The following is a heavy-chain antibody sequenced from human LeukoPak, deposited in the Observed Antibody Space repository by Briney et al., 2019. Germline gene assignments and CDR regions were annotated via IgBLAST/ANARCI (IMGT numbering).Heavy chain of an antibody. CDR2: IYYSGST. CDR3: ARANWNDARGYYYYYMDV. V-gene: IGHV4-61*01. CDR1: GGSVSSGSYY. Sequence: PSETLSLTCTVSGGSVSSGSYYWSWTRQPPGKGLEWIGYIYYSGSTNYNPSLKSRVTISVDTSKNQFSLKLSSVTAADTAVYYCARANWNDARGYYYYYMDVWGKGTTVTVSS. D-gene: IGHD1-1*01. J-gene: IGHJ6*03.